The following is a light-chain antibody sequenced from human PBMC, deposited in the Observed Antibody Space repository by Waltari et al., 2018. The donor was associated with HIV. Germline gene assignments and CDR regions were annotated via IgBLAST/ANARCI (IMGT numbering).Light chain of an antibody. Sequence: QSVLTQPPSASGTPGRRVTISCSGSSPNIGSNPVNWYQQLPETAPKLLIYSNNQRPSGVPDRFSGSKSGTSASLAISGLQSEDEADYYCATWDDSLSWVFGGGTKLTVL. CDR3: ATWDDSLSWV. CDR2: SNN. CDR1: SPNIGSNP. J-gene: IGLJ3*02. V-gene: IGLV1-44*01.